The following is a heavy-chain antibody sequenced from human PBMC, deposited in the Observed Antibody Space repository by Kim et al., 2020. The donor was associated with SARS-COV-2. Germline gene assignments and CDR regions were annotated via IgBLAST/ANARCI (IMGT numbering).Heavy chain of an antibody. D-gene: IGHD7-27*01. CDR3: ARDLGYYYGMDV. V-gene: IGHV6-1*01. J-gene: IGHJ6*02. Sequence: YAVSVKSRITLTASTSKHPFSLRLNSVTPEDTAVYYCARDLGYYYGMDVWGQGTTVTVSS.